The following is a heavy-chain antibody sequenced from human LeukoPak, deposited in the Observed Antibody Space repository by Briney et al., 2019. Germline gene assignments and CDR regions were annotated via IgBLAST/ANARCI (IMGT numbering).Heavy chain of an antibody. CDR3: ARPGTAMGHTFDY. CDR2: IIPIFGTA. CDR1: GGTFSSYA. D-gene: IGHD5-18*01. Sequence: ASVKVSCKASGGTFSSYAISWVRQAPGQGLEWMGRIIPIFGTANYAQKFQGRVTITADKSTSTAYMELGSLRSEDTAVYYCARPGTAMGHTFDYWGQGTLVTVSS. J-gene: IGHJ4*02. V-gene: IGHV1-69*06.